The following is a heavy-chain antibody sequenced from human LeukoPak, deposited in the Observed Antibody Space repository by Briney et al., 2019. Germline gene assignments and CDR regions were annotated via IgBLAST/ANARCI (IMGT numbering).Heavy chain of an antibody. D-gene: IGHD3-3*01. Sequence: GGSLRLSCAASGFTFSSHEMNWVRQAPGKGLEWVSYISSSGSTIYYADSVKGRFTISRDNAKNSLYLQMNSLRAEDTAVYYCASFFGVVTTYYYYYGMDVWGQGTTVTVSS. V-gene: IGHV3-48*03. CDR1: GFTFSSHE. CDR2: ISSSGSTI. J-gene: IGHJ6*02. CDR3: ASFFGVVTTYYYYYGMDV.